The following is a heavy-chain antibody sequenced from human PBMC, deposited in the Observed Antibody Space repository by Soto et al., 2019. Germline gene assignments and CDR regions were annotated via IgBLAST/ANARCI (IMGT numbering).Heavy chain of an antibody. Sequence: PTLVNPTQTLTLTCTFSGFSLSTSGVGVGWIRQPPGKALEWLALIYWDDDKRYSPSLKSRLTITKDTSKNQVVLTMTNMDPVDTATYYCAHMKTRLTGTTPVTPWDPWGQGTLVTVSS. D-gene: IGHD1-7*01. CDR2: IYWDDDK. CDR3: AHMKTRLTGTTPVTPWDP. CDR1: GFSLSTSGVG. J-gene: IGHJ5*02. V-gene: IGHV2-5*02.